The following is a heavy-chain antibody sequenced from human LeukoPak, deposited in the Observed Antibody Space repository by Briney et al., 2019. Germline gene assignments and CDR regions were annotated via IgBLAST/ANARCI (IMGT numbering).Heavy chain of an antibody. Sequence: SETLSLTCTVSGGSISSSSYYWGWIRQPPGKGLEWIGSIYYSGSTYYNPSLKSRVTISVDTSKNQFSLKLSSVTAADTAVYYCARLLGYCSGGSCEPQNWFDPWGQGTLVTVSS. D-gene: IGHD2-15*01. J-gene: IGHJ5*02. CDR1: GGSISSSSYY. V-gene: IGHV4-39*01. CDR2: IYYSGST. CDR3: ARLLGYCSGGSCEPQNWFDP.